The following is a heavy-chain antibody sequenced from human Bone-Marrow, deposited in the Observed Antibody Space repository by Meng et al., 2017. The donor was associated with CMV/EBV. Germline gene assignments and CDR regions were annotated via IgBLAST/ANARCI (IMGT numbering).Heavy chain of an antibody. Sequence: SETLSLTCTVSGYSISSGYYWGWIRQPPGKGLEWIGSIYHSGSTYYNPSLKSRVTISVDTSKNQFSLKLSSVTAADTAVYYWARDNPPYGGYKFDYWGQGTPVTVSS. V-gene: IGHV4-38-2*02. CDR3: ARDNPPYGGYKFDY. D-gene: IGHD3-22*01. CDR1: GYSISSGYY. CDR2: IYHSGST. J-gene: IGHJ4*02.